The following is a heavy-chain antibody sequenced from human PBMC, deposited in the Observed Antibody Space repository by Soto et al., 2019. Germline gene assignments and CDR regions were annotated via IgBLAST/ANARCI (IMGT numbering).Heavy chain of an antibody. J-gene: IGHJ4*02. CDR3: ARNLGYRSAPRLYYFDY. CDR2: LTGDGTI. D-gene: IGHD6-19*01. Sequence: EVQLLESGGGLVQPGESLRLSCAASGFTFSSYALSWVRQAPGKGLEWVSTLTGDGTIYNTDSVKGRFTISRDNSKNTLYLQMDSLRAEDTAVYYCARNLGYRSAPRLYYFDYWGQGALVTVSS. CDR1: GFTFSSYA. V-gene: IGHV3-23*01.